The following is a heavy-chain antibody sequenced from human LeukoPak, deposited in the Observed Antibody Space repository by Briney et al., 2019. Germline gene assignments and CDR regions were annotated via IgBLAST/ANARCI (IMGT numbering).Heavy chain of an antibody. J-gene: IGHJ5*02. CDR1: GGSFSGYY. CDR3: ARVLPAAANWFDP. CDR2: INHSGST. V-gene: IGHV4-34*01. D-gene: IGHD2-2*01. Sequence: PSETLSLTCAVYGGSFSGYYWSWIRQPPGKGLEWIGEINHSGSTNYNPSLKSRVTISVDTSKNQFSLKLGSVTAADTAVYYCARVLPAAANWFDPWGQGTLVTVSS.